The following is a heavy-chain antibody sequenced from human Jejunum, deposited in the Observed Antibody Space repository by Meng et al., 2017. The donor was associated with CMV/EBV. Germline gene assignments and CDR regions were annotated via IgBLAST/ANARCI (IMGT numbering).Heavy chain of an antibody. V-gene: IGHV3-30*02. CDR2: IRYDLATK. J-gene: IGHJ4*02. D-gene: IGHD3-10*01. Sequence: SGFSFSSFGMHWVRQAPGKGLEWVAYIRYDLATKYYVDSVKGRFTISRDNSRNSLSLQMNSLRDDDTAIYYCAKQGDPSAYFFDFWGEGTMVTVSS. CDR1: GFSFSSFG. CDR3: AKQGDPSAYFFDF.